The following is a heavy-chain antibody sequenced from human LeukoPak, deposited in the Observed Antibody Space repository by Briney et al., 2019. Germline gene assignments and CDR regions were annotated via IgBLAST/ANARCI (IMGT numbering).Heavy chain of an antibody. Sequence: SETLSLTCTVSGGSISSYYWSWIRQPPGKGLEWIGYIYYSGYTNYNPSLKSRVTISVDTSKNQFSLKMRSVTAADTAVYYCARVRGSSGSYEYYHYMDVWGKGTTVTISS. V-gene: IGHV4-59*12. CDR2: IYYSGYT. CDR3: ARVRGSSGSYEYYHYMDV. CDR1: GGSISSYY. J-gene: IGHJ6*03. D-gene: IGHD1-26*01.